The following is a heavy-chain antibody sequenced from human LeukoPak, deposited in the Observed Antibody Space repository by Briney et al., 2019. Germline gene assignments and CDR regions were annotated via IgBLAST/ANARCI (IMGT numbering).Heavy chain of an antibody. CDR3: ARHSRVTSWVMDV. D-gene: IGHD4-11*01. CDR2: IYCSGTT. V-gene: IGHV4-39*01. Sequence: PSETLSLTCAVSGGSIGSSSYYWGWIRQPPGKGLDWIGGIYCSGTTYYNPSLKSRLTISVDTSKNQFSLKLSSVTAADTAVYYCARHSRVTSWVMDVWGQGTTVTVSS. J-gene: IGHJ6*02. CDR1: GGSIGSSSYY.